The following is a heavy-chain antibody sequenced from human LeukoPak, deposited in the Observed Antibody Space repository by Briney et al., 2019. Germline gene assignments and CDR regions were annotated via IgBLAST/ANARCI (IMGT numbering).Heavy chain of an antibody. J-gene: IGHJ4*02. D-gene: IGHD6-13*01. V-gene: IGHV4-59*01. CDR1: GGSFSSYY. Sequence: SETLSLTCTVSGGSFSSYYWSWFRQPPWEGLEWIGYIYYIASTHYNPSLKSRVTISVATSTNQFSLKLSSVTAADTAVYYCARWTAAAGPYYYFDYWGQGTLVTVSS. CDR3: ARWTAAAGPYYYFDY. CDR2: IYYIAST.